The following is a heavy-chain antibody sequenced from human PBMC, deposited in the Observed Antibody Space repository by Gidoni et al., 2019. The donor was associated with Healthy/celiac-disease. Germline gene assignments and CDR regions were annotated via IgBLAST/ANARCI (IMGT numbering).Heavy chain of an antibody. D-gene: IGHD2-2*01. CDR2: ISWNSGSI. CDR3: AKDKRSRYCSSTSCPRAFDI. J-gene: IGHJ3*02. Sequence: EVQLVESGGGLVQPGRSLRLSCAASGFTFDDYAMNWVRQAPGKGLEWVSGISWNSGSIGYADSVKGRFTISRDNAKNSLYLQMNSLRAEDTALYYCAKDKRSRYCSSTSCPRAFDIWGQGTMVTVSS. V-gene: IGHV3-9*01. CDR1: GFTFDDYA.